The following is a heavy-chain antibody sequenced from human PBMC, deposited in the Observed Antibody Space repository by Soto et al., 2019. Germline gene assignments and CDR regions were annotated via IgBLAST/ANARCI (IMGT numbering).Heavy chain of an antibody. CDR3: ARDLRVVPAAITGMDV. CDR1: GGTFSSYA. V-gene: IGHV1-69*13. D-gene: IGHD2-2*02. CDR2: IIPIFGTA. Sequence: GASVKVSCKASGGTFSSYAISWVRQAPGQGLEWMGGIIPIFGTANYAQKFQGRVTITADESTSTAYMELSSLRSEDTAVYYCARDLRVVPAAITGMDVWGQGTTVTVSS. J-gene: IGHJ6*02.